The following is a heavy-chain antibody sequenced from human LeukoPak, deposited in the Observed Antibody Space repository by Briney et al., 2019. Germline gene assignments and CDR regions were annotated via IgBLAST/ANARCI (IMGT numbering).Heavy chain of an antibody. D-gene: IGHD3-10*01. CDR2: IYYSGST. CDR1: GGSISSSSYY. J-gene: IGHJ5*02. Sequence: SETLSLTCTVSGGSISSSSYYWGWIRQPPGKGLEWIGSIYYSGSTYYNPSLKSRVTISVDTSKNQFSLKLSSVTAADTAVYYCARALRGAWGWFDPWGQGTLVTVSS. CDR3: ARALRGAWGWFDP. V-gene: IGHV4-39*01.